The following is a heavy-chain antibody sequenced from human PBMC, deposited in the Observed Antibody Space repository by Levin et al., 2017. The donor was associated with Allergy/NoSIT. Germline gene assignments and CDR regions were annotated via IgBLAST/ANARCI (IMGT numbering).Heavy chain of an antibody. V-gene: IGHV3-64D*06. CDR3: VRDWAFDY. J-gene: IGHJ4*02. D-gene: IGHD3-16*01. Sequence: GESLKISCSASGFMFSNHGMRWVRQTPGKGLETLSTITNNGGSTYYADSVKGRFTISRDNSKNTLYLEMTSLRPEDTAVYYCVRDWAFDYWGQGTLVTVSS. CDR2: ITNNGGST. CDR1: GFMFSNHG.